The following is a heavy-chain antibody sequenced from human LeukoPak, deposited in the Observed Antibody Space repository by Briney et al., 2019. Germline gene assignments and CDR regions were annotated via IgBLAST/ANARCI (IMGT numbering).Heavy chain of an antibody. Sequence: SETLSLTCAVYGGSFRGYYWSWIRQPPGKGLEWIGEINHSGSTNYNPSLKSRVTISVDTSKNQFSLKLSSVTAADTAVYYCARGPIVGATSGGFDYWGQGTLVTVSS. CDR1: GGSFRGYY. CDR2: INHSGST. CDR3: ARGPIVGATSGGFDY. D-gene: IGHD1-26*01. J-gene: IGHJ4*02. V-gene: IGHV4-34*01.